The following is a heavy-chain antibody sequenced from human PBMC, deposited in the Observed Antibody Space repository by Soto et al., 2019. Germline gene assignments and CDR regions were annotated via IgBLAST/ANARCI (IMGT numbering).Heavy chain of an antibody. J-gene: IGHJ4*02. CDR1: GVTIRTYA. CDR2: ISASGTYT. D-gene: IGHD1-1*01. Sequence: GGSLRLSCVASGVTIRTYAMSWVRRSPGKGLEWVSGISASGTYTYYADSVKGRFTISRDNSKNTLYLQMNSLRAEDTALYYCAKDLDGYNPHYLHIWGQGXLVTVSS. V-gene: IGHV3-23*01. CDR3: AKDLDGYNPHYLHI.